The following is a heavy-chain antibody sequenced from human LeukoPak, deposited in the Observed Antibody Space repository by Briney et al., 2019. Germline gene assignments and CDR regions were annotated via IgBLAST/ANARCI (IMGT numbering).Heavy chain of an antibody. CDR3: ARQVPYGDYDT. J-gene: IGHJ4*02. CDR1: GGSISSYY. CDR2: IYYSGST. V-gene: IGHV4-59*08. D-gene: IGHD4-17*01. Sequence: SETLSLTCTVSGGSISSYYWSWIRQPPGKGLEWIGYIYYSGSTNYNPSLKSRVTISVDTSKNQFSLKLSSVTAADTAVYHCARQVPYGDYDTWGQGTLVTVSS.